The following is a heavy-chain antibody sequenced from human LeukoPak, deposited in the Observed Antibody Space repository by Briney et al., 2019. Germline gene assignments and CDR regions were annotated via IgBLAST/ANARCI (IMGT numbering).Heavy chain of an antibody. D-gene: IGHD2-2*02. CDR1: GFTFSSYA. Sequence: GGSLRLSCAASGFTFSSYAMHWVRQAPGKGLEWVAVTSDDGGHRYHADSVKGRFSISRDNAKNSLYLQMNSLRAEDTAVYYCARGGCSSTSCYNPFDYWGQGTLVTVSS. CDR2: TSDDGGHR. J-gene: IGHJ4*02. CDR3: ARGGCSSTSCYNPFDY. V-gene: IGHV3-30-3*01.